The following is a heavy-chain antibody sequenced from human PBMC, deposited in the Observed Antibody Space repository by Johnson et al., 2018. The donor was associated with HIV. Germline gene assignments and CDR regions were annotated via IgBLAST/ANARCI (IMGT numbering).Heavy chain of an antibody. CDR1: GFTVNSNA. CDR3: ARIPSLPGAFDI. CDR2: IKQDGSEK. V-gene: IGHV3-7*01. J-gene: IGHJ3*02. Sequence: EVQLVEFGGGWVKPGGSLRLSCAASGFTVNSNAMNWVRQAPGKGLEWVANIKQDGSEKYYVDSVKGRFTISRDNAKRSLYVEMNSLRAEDTAVYYCARIPSLPGAFDIWGQGTMVTVSS.